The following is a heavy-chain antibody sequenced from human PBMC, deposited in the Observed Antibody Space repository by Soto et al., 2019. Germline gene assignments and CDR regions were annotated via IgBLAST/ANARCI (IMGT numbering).Heavy chain of an antibody. J-gene: IGHJ5*02. D-gene: IGHD5-12*01. V-gene: IGHV3-33*01. Sequence: QVQLVESGGGVVQPGRSLRLSCAASGFTFSTYGIHWVRQAPGKGLEWVAAIFYDGSRKFYTDSVKGRFTISRDNSKNTVYLQMNGLRAEDTAVYYCARDQAEIVAAPSDGNAPSNWFDPWGQGTLVTVSS. CDR1: GFTFSTYG. CDR3: ARDQAEIVAAPSDGNAPSNWFDP. CDR2: IFYDGSRK.